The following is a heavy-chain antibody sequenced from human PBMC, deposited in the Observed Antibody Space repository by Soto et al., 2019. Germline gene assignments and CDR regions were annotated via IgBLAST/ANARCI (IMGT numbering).Heavy chain of an antibody. D-gene: IGHD3-10*01. CDR1: GGSISSSSYY. Sequence: QLQLQESGPGLVKPSETLSLTCTVSGGSISSSSYYWGWIRQPPGKGLEWIGSIYYSGSTYYNPSLKSRVTISVDTSKNRFSLKLSSVTAADTAVYYCARLGPVLRFGELVGVMDVWGKGTTVTVSS. CDR3: ARLGPVLRFGELVGVMDV. CDR2: IYYSGST. V-gene: IGHV4-39*01. J-gene: IGHJ6*03.